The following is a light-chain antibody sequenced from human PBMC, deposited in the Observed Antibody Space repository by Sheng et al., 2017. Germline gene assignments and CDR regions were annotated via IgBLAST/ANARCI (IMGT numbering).Light chain of an antibody. CDR1: QGISTY. CDR2: AAS. CDR3: QQVTIYPYT. V-gene: IGKV1-9*01. J-gene: IGKJ2*01. Sequence: QLTQSPSSLSASVGDRVIITCRASQGISTYLAWYQQKPEKAPNLLIYAASTLQSGVPSRFSGSGSGTDFTLTISSLQPEDFATYYCQQVTIYPYTFGQGTKLE.